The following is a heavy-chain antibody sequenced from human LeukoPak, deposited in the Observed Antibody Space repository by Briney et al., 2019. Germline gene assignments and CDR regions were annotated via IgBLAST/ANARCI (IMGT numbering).Heavy chain of an antibody. V-gene: IGHV4-34*01. Sequence: SETLSLTCAVYGGSFSGYYWSWIRQPPGKGLEWIGEINHSGSTNYNPSLKSRVTISVDTSKNQFSLKLSSVTAADTAVYCCARGSFDFAEVQDYWGQGTLVTVSS. J-gene: IGHJ4*02. CDR1: GGSFSGYY. CDR2: INHSGST. D-gene: IGHD3/OR15-3a*01. CDR3: ARGSFDFAEVQDY.